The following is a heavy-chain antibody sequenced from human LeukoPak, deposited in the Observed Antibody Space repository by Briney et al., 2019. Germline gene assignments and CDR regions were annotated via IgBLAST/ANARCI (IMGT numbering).Heavy chain of an antibody. D-gene: IGHD2-15*01. CDR3: ARGGGWSKVDV. V-gene: IGHV1-2*02. CDR2: INPNSGGT. Sequence: ASVKVSCKASGYTFTGYYMHWVRQAPGRGLEWMGWINPNSGGTKYAQKFQGRVTMTRDTSISTAYMELSRLRSDDTAVYYCARGGGWSKVDVWGKGTTVTISS. CDR1: GYTFTGYY. J-gene: IGHJ6*04.